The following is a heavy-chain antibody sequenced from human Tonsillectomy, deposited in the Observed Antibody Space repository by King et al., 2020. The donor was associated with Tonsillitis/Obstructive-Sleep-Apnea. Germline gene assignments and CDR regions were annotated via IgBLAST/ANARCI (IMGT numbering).Heavy chain of an antibody. V-gene: IGHV3-48*02. D-gene: IGHD1/OR15-1a*01. CDR1: GFSFSTYS. CDR3: ARDSFGSEEHTPYYMDV. CDR2: ISRSSSTI. Sequence: VQLVESGGVLVQPGGSLRLSCAASGFSFSTYSMNWVRQAPGKGLEWVSYISRSSSTIYYADSVKGRFTVSRDNAKNSLWLQMNSLRDEDTAVYYCARDSFGSEEHTPYYMDVWGKGTTVTVSS. J-gene: IGHJ6*03.